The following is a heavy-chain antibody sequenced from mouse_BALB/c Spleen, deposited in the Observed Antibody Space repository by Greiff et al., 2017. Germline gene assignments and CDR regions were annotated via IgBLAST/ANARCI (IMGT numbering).Heavy chain of an antibody. Sequence: VKLQQSGAELVRPGTSVKVSCKASGYAFTNYLIEWVKQRPGQGLEWIGVINPGSGGTNYNEKFKGKATLTADKSSSTAYMQLSSLTSDDSAVYFCARDDYDGYYAMDYWGQGTSVTVSS. J-gene: IGHJ4*01. CDR1: GYAFTNYL. D-gene: IGHD2-4*01. CDR3: ARDDYDGYYAMDY. V-gene: IGHV1-54*01. CDR2: INPGSGGT.